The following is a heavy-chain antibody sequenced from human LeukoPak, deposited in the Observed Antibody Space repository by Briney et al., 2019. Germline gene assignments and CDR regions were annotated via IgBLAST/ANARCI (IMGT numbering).Heavy chain of an antibody. CDR1: GGSISSGGYS. J-gene: IGHJ5*02. Sequence: SQTLSLTCAVSGGSISSGGYSWSWIRQHPGKGLEWIGYIYYSGSTYYNPSLKSRVTISVDTSKNQFSLKLSSVTAADTAVYYCARSQHCSSTSCFGFDPWGQGTLVTVSS. V-gene: IGHV4-31*11. CDR3: ARSQHCSSTSCFGFDP. D-gene: IGHD2-2*01. CDR2: IYYSGST.